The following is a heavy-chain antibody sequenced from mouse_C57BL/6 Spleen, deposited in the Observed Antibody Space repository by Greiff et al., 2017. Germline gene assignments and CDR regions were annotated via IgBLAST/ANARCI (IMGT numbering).Heavy chain of an antibody. CDR2: IYPGSGNT. J-gene: IGHJ4*01. D-gene: IGHD1-1*01. CDR3: ASNYGSSYDGLDY. V-gene: IGHV1-76*01. Sequence: QVQLQQSGAELVRPGASVKLSCKASGYTFTDYYINWVKQRPGQGLEWIARIYPGSGNTSYNEKFKGKATLTAEKYSSTAYMQLSSLTSEDSAVYFCASNYGSSYDGLDYWGQGTSVTVSS. CDR1: GYTFTDYY.